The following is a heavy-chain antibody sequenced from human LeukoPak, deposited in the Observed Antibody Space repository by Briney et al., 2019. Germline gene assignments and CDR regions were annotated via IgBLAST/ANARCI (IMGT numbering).Heavy chain of an antibody. D-gene: IGHD2-15*01. CDR2: VSSDGTA. CDR1: GYSFT. J-gene: IGHJ4*02. Sequence: KASETLSLTCSVSGYSFTRNWMRRPPGTGLEWVGYVSSDGTANTTPSPRSRLIMSVDTPKNHISLILTSVTAADTAIYYCARLECIVEGCYNHWGRGNLVTVSS. CDR3: ARLECIVEGCYNH. V-gene: IGHV4-59*08.